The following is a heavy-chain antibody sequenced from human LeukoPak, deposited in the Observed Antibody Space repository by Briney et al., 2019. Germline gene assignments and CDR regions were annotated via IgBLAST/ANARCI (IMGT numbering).Heavy chain of an antibody. CDR2: ISSSSSCI. CDR3: ARHRGSSTGLDY. Sequence: GGSVRLSCAASGFTFTSYSMNWVRQAPGKGLEWVSSISSSSSCIYYADTVQGRFTISRDNAKNSLYMQLNSLRAEDTAVYYCARHRGSSTGLDYWGQGTLVTVSS. V-gene: IGHV3-21*01. D-gene: IGHD6-13*01. J-gene: IGHJ4*02. CDR1: GFTFTSYS.